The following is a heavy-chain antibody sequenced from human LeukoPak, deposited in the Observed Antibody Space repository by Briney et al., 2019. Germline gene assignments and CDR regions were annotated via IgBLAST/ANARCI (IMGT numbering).Heavy chain of an antibody. J-gene: IGHJ6*03. D-gene: IGHD6-6*01. CDR1: GYSFTSYW. CDR2: IYPGDSDT. Sequence: GESLQISCKGSGYSFTSYWIGWVRPMPGKGLEWMGIIYPGDSDTRYSPSFQGQVTISADKSISTAYLQWSSLKASDTAMYYCARSSVGIAARRNYYYYYMDVWGKGTTVTVSS. CDR3: ARSSVGIAARRNYYYYYMDV. V-gene: IGHV5-51*01.